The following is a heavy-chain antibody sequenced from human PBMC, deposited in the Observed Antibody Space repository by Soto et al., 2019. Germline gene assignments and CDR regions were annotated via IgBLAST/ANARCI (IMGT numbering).Heavy chain of an antibody. Sequence: GESLRLSCAASGFTFTRYSMNWVRQAPGTGLEWVSSSSSTTNYIYYADSMKGRFTVSRDNAKNAVYLEMNSPSAEDTALYYCARESEDLPSNFDYWGQGTLVTVSS. V-gene: IGHV3-21*01. CDR1: GFTFTRYS. CDR3: ARESEDLPSNFDY. CDR2: SSSTTNYI. J-gene: IGHJ4*02.